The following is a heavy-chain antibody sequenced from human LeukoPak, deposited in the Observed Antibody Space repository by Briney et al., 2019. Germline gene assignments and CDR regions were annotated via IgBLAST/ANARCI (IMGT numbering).Heavy chain of an antibody. CDR1: GYTFTNYY. D-gene: IGHD6-13*01. V-gene: IGHV1-46*01. Sequence: ASVKVSCKASGYTFTNYYVQWVRQDPGQGLEWVGVINPSGGSTSYAQKFQGRVTMTRDTSTSTVYMELSSLRSEDTAVYYCARGVTAAGNYFDYWGQGTLVTVSS. CDR3: ARGVTAAGNYFDY. J-gene: IGHJ4*02. CDR2: INPSGGST.